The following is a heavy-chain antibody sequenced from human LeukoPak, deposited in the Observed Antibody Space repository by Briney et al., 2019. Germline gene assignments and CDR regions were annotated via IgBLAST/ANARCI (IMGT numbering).Heavy chain of an antibody. CDR3: ATTKGDY. CDR1: GGSFSGYY. D-gene: IGHD5-12*01. Sequence: ASETLSLTCAVYGGSFSGYYWSWIRQPPGKGLEWIGEINHSGSTNYNPSLKSRVTISVDTSKNQFSLKLSSVTAADTAVYYCATTKGDYWGRGTLVTVSS. V-gene: IGHV4-34*01. J-gene: IGHJ4*02. CDR2: INHSGST.